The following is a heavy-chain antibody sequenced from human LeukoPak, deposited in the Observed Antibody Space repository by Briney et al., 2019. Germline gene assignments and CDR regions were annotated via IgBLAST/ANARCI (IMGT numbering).Heavy chain of an antibody. V-gene: IGHV3-48*03. Sequence: GGSLRHSCRPSGFTNSCHQMHSVRQAPGKGLEWVSRISSSGKTIYYADSVKGRFTISRDNAKKSLYLQMDSLRAEDTAIFYRASTYPSETYYPFDYLCSATLVTVSS. J-gene: IGHJ4*02. CDR3: ASTYPSETYYPFDY. CDR1: GFTNSCHQ. CDR2: ISSSGKTI. D-gene: IGHD3-10*01.